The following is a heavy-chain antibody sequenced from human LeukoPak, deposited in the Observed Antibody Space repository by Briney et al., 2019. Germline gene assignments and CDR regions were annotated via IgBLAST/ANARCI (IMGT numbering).Heavy chain of an antibody. J-gene: IGHJ5*02. CDR2: ISWNSGSI. V-gene: IGHV3-9*01. CDR3: ARDRPYLGFDP. D-gene: IGHD2-21*01. CDR1: GFTVDDYA. Sequence: PGRSLRLSCAASGFTVDDYAMHWVRHAPGKGLEWVSGISWNSGSIGYADSVKGRFTISRDNANNTLYLQMHSLRAEDTAVYYCARDRPYLGFDPWGQGTLVTVSS.